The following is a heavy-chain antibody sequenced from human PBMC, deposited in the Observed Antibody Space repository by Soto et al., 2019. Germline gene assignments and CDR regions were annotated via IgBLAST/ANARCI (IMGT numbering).Heavy chain of an antibody. D-gene: IGHD6-13*01. V-gene: IGHV4-31*03. J-gene: IGHJ5*02. CDR3: ARGFGQQLPPWFDP. CDR1: GGSISSGGYY. CDR2: IYYSGST. Sequence: SETLSLTCTVSGGSISSGGYYWSWIRQHPGKGLEWIGYIYYSGSTYYNPSLKSRVTISVDTSKNQFSLKLSSVTAADTAVYYCARGFGQQLPPWFDPWGQGTLVTVSS.